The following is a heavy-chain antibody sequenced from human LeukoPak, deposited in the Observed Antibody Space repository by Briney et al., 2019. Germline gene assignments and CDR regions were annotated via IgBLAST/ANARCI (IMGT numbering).Heavy chain of an antibody. CDR1: GGSFSGYY. J-gene: IGHJ4*02. D-gene: IGHD3-22*01. V-gene: IGHV4-34*01. CDR2: INHSGIT. CDR3: ATTYYDSSGYYYLGY. Sequence: SETLSLTCVVYGGSFSGYYWSWIRQPLGKGLEWIGEINHSGITNYNPSLKSRVTISVDTSKNQFPLKLSSVTAADTAVYYCATTYYDSSGYYYLGYWGQGTLVTVSS.